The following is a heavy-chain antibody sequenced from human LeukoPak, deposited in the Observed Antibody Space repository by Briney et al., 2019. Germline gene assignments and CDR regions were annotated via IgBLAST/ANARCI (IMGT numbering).Heavy chain of an antibody. CDR1: GGSISSSSYY. CDR3: ARGAFGGYSYGANYYYYGMDV. CDR2: IYYSGST. J-gene: IGHJ6*02. V-gene: IGHV4-39*01. Sequence: SETLSLTCTVSGGSISSSSYYWGWIRQPPGKGLEWIGGIYYSGSTYYNPSLKSRVTISVDTSKNQFSLKLSSVTAADTAVYYCARGAFGGYSYGANYYYYGMDVWGQGTTVTVSS. D-gene: IGHD5-18*01.